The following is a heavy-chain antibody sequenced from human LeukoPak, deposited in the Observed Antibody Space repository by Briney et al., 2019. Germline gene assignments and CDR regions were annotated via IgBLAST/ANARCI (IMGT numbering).Heavy chain of an antibody. J-gene: IGHJ4*02. CDR2: IGGSGGST. CDR3: ARGTAWYSSSWYFDY. Sequence: GGSLRLSCAASGFTFSSYAMSWVRQAPGKALEWVSGIGGSGGSTYYADSVRGRFTISRDNSKDTLYLQMNSLRADDTAVYYCARGTAWYSSSWYFDYWGRGTLVTVSS. V-gene: IGHV3-23*01. D-gene: IGHD6-13*01. CDR1: GFTFSSYA.